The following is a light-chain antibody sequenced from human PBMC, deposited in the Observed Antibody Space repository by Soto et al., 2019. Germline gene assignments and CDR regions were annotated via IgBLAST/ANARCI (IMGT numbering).Light chain of an antibody. J-gene: IGKJ2*03. CDR2: GAS. Sequence: IQLTQSPSSLSASVGDRVTITCRGSQGINNYLAWYQQKPGKAPKVLIYGASTLESGVPSRFSGSGSGTEFTLTISSLQPEDFATYYCQQVNTYPPRFGQGTKLEIK. CDR1: QGINNY. CDR3: QQVNTYPPR. V-gene: IGKV1-9*01.